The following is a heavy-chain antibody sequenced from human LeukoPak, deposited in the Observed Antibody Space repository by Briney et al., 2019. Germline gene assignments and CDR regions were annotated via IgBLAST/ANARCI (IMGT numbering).Heavy chain of an antibody. CDR2: ISGSGGST. CDR3: AKPARYSSSWYY. Sequence: GGSLRLSCAASGFTISTNYVYWVRQAPGKGLEWVSAISGSGGSTYYADSVKGRFTISRDNSKNTLYLQMNSLRAEDTAVYYCAKPARYSSSWYYWGQGTLVTVSS. CDR1: GFTISTNY. J-gene: IGHJ4*02. V-gene: IGHV3-23*01. D-gene: IGHD6-13*01.